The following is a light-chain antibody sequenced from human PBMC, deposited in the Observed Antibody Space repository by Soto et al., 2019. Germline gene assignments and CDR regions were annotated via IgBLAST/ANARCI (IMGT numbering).Light chain of an antibody. J-gene: IGKJ5*01. CDR1: QSVSSSY. CDR2: GAS. Sequence: EIVLTQSPGTLSLSPGERATLSCRASQSVSSSYLAWYQQKPGQAPRLLIYGASSRATGIPDRFSGSGSGTDFTLTISRLEPEVFAVYYCQQYGSSLPITFGQGTRLEIK. V-gene: IGKV3-20*01. CDR3: QQYGSSLPIT.